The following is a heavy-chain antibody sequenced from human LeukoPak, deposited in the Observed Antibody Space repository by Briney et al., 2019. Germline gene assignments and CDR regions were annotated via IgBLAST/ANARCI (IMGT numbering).Heavy chain of an antibody. Sequence: SETLSLTCTVSGVSISSYYWSLIRQPPGKGLEWIGYTHYSGSTNYNPSLKSRVTISVDTSKNQFSLKLSSVTAADTAVYYCARVTMIVVPQDAFDIWGQGTMVTVSS. J-gene: IGHJ3*02. CDR2: THYSGST. CDR3: ARVTMIVVPQDAFDI. D-gene: IGHD3-22*01. V-gene: IGHV4-59*01. CDR1: GVSISSYY.